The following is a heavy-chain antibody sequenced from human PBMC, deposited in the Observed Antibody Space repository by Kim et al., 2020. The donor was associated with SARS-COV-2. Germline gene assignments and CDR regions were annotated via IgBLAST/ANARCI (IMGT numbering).Heavy chain of an antibody. Sequence: GESLKISCKGSGYSFTSYWIGWVRQMPGKGLEWMGIIYPGDSDTRYSPSFQGQVTISADKSISTAYLQWSSLKASDTAMYYCARHQGDILTGYEIHYFDYWGQETLVTVSS. CDR3: ARHQGDILTGYEIHYFDY. CDR1: GYSFTSYW. J-gene: IGHJ4*02. V-gene: IGHV5-51*01. D-gene: IGHD3-9*01. CDR2: IYPGDSDT.